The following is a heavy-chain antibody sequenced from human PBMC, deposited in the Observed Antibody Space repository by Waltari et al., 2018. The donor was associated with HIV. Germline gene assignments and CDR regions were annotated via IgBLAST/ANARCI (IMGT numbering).Heavy chain of an antibody. Sequence: QVHLVESGGGVVQPGRSLRLSCAASGFTFSNHGIHWVRQAPGKGLEWLAVIWYDGSKRYYRDSVKVRFTISRDNSKNTLYLQMNSLRVEDTAVYYCVRDDYGTYWGQGTPVTVSS. D-gene: IGHD4-17*01. CDR2: IWYDGSKR. V-gene: IGHV3-33*01. CDR3: VRDDYGTY. CDR1: GFTFSNHG. J-gene: IGHJ4*02.